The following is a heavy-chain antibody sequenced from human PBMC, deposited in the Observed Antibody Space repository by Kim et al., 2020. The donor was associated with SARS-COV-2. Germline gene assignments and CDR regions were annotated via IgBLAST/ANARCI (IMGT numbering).Heavy chain of an antibody. J-gene: IGHJ3*01. Sequence: SETLSLTCIVSGDSVTSDNYYWSWIRQSPGKGLEWIGFIHDSANTNYNPSLKSRATISVDTSRNHFSLKLSSVTAADTAVYYCARELRSGWPYASEVWG. CDR1: GDSVTSDNYY. D-gene: IGHD6-19*01. CDR3: ARELRSGWPYASEV. CDR2: IHDSANT. V-gene: IGHV4-61*03.